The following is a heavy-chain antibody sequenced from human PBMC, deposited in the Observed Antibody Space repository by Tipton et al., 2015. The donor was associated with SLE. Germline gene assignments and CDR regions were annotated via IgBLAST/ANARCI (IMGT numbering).Heavy chain of an antibody. J-gene: IGHJ4*02. D-gene: IGHD1-26*01. CDR2: IGISVTNT. CDR3: ARQSTGSYRFDN. CDR1: GFTFSNYE. V-gene: IGHV3-48*03. Sequence: SLRLSCVVSGFTFSNYEMNWVRQTPGEGLAWISYIGISVTNTQYADSVKGRFTISRDNAKNSLFLQMNNLRAEDTAVYYCARQSTGSYRFDNWGQGALVTVSS.